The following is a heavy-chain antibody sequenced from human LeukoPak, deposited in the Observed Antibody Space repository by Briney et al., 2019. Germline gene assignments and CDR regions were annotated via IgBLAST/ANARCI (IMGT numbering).Heavy chain of an antibody. Sequence: SETLSLTCTVSGGSISSSSYYWGWIRQPPGKGLEWIGSIYYSGSTYYNPSLKSRVTISVDTSKNQFSLKLSSVTAADTAVYYCARHGYAKWLPKNWFDPWGQGTLVSVSS. D-gene: IGHD3-22*01. CDR3: ARHGYAKWLPKNWFDP. V-gene: IGHV4-39*01. CDR1: GGSISSSSYY. CDR2: IYYSGST. J-gene: IGHJ5*02.